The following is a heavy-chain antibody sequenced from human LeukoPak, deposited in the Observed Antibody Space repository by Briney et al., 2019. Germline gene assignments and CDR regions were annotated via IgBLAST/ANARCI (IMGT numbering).Heavy chain of an antibody. CDR1: GYTFTGYY. D-gene: IGHD6-13*01. J-gene: IGHJ5*02. CDR3: ARDRQQLVRGVPSP. V-gene: IGHV1-18*04. Sequence: ASVKVSCKASGYTFTGYYMHWVRQAPGQGLEWMGWISADNGSTNYAQKLQGRVTMTRDTSTSTAYMELRSLRSEDTAVYYCARDRQQLVRGVPSPWGQGTLVTVSS. CDR2: ISADNGST.